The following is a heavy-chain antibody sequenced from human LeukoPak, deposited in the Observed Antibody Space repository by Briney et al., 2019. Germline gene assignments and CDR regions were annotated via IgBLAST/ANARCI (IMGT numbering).Heavy chain of an antibody. CDR2: IYYSGST. Sequence: SETLSLTCTVSGGSISSSSYYWGWLRQPPGKGLEWIGSIYYSGSTYYNPSLKSRVTISVDTSKNQFSLKLSSVTAADTAVYYCARLSIFGVVSDAFDIWGQGTMVTVSS. CDR1: GGSISSSSYY. J-gene: IGHJ3*02. CDR3: ARLSIFGVVSDAFDI. D-gene: IGHD3-3*01. V-gene: IGHV4-39*01.